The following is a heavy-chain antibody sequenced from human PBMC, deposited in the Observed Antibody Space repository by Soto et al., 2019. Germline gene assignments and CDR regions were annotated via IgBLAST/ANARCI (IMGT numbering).Heavy chain of an antibody. D-gene: IGHD3-22*01. CDR1: GGSFSGYY. V-gene: IGHV4-34*01. CDR2: INHSGST. CDR3: ARGWDYYDPLDY. Sequence: PSETLSLTCAVYGGSFSGYYWSWICQPPGKGLEWIGEINHSGSTNYNPSLKSRVTISVDTSKNQFSLKLSSVTAADTAVYYCARGWDYYDPLDYWGQGTLVTVSS. J-gene: IGHJ4*02.